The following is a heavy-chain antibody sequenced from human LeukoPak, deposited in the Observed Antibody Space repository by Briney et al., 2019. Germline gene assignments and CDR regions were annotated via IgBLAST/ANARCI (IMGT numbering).Heavy chain of an antibody. Sequence: ASVKVSCKASGYTFTGYYMHWVRQAPGQGLEWMGWINPNSGGTNYAQKFQGRVTMTRDTSISTAYMELSRLRSDDTAVYYCARAGDEYSSSLVDYWGQGTLVTVSS. CDR3: ARAGDEYSSSLVDY. CDR2: INPNSGGT. D-gene: IGHD6-6*01. CDR1: GYTFTGYY. J-gene: IGHJ4*02. V-gene: IGHV1-2*02.